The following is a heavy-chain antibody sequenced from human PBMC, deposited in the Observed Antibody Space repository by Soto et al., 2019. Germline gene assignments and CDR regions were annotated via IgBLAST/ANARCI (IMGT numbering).Heavy chain of an antibody. D-gene: IGHD6-13*01. V-gene: IGHV3-30-3*01. Sequence: GESLKISCAASGFTFSSFAMHWVRQAPGKGLEWVAVISYDGSNKYYADSVKGRFTISRDNSKNTLYLQMNSLRAEDTAVYYCAREATAAGTFWFDPWGQGTLVTVSS. CDR3: AREATAAGTFWFDP. J-gene: IGHJ5*02. CDR2: ISYDGSNK. CDR1: GFTFSSFA.